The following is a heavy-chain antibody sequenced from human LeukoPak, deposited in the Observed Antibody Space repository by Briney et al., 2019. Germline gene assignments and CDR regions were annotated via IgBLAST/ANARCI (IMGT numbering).Heavy chain of an antibody. CDR2: ISWNSGSI. CDR1: GFTFDDYA. V-gene: IGHV3-9*01. Sequence: PGGSLRLSCAASGFTFDDYAMHWVRQAPGKGLEWVSGISWNSGSIGYADSVKGRFTISRDNSKNTLYVQMNSLRTDDAAVYYCAKSKSPYPMDYIFDFWGQGTLVTVSS. CDR3: AKSKSPYPMDYIFDF. D-gene: IGHD4-11*01. J-gene: IGHJ4*02.